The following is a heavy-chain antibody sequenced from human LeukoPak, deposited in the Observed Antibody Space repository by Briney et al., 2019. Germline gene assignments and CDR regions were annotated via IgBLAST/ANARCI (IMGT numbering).Heavy chain of an antibody. V-gene: IGHV3-66*01. Sequence: GGSLRLSCAASGFTVSNNYMSWVRQAPGKGLEWVSLIYSGGTTYYADSVEGRFTISRDNSKNTLHLQMNSLRDEDTAVYYCARARGVAAAVVDYWGQGTLVTVSS. CDR3: ARARGVAAAVVDY. J-gene: IGHJ4*02. CDR2: IYSGGTT. D-gene: IGHD6-13*01. CDR1: GFTVSNNY.